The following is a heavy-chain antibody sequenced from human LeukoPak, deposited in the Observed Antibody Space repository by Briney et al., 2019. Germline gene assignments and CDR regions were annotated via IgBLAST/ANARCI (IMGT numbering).Heavy chain of an antibody. Sequence: ASVKVPCKASGYTLTGYYMHWVRQAPGQGLEWMGWINPSSGSTSYAQKFQGRVTMTRDTSTSTVYLELSRLRSEDTAVYFCARVVPRYYDTSGANWFDPWGQGTLVTVSS. CDR1: GYTLTGYY. CDR2: INPSSGST. V-gene: IGHV1-2*02. D-gene: IGHD3-22*01. CDR3: ARVVPRYYDTSGANWFDP. J-gene: IGHJ5*02.